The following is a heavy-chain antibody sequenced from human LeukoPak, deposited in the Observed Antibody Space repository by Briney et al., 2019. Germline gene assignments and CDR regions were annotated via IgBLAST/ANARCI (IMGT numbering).Heavy chain of an antibody. Sequence: GGSLRLSCAASGFTFNTYGMHWVRQAPGKGLEWVAVISYDGSNKYYADSVKGRFTISRDNSKNTLYLQMNSLRAEDAAMYYCAKGNYYDSSGLVDYWGQGTLVTVSS. CDR2: ISYDGSNK. CDR1: GFTFNTYG. D-gene: IGHD3-22*01. CDR3: AKGNYYDSSGLVDY. J-gene: IGHJ4*02. V-gene: IGHV3-30*18.